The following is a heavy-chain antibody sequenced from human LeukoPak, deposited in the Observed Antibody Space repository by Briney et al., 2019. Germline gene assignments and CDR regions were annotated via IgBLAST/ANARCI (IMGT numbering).Heavy chain of an antibody. CDR2: TYYRSKWYN. J-gene: IGHJ6*03. CDR3: ARELYCSSTSCYYYYMDV. CDR1: GDRVSSNSAA. D-gene: IGHD2-2*01. V-gene: IGHV6-1*01. Sequence: SQTLSLTCAISGDRVSSNSAAWNWIRQSPSRGLEWLGTTYYRSKWYNDYAVSVKSRITINADTSKTQFSLQLTAVTPEDTAVYYCARELYCSSTSCYYYYMDVWGKGTTVTVSS.